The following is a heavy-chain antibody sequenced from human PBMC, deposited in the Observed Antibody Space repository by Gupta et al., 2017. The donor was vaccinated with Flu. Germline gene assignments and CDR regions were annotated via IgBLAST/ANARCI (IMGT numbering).Heavy chain of an antibody. D-gene: IGHD2-2*01. Sequence: EVQLVESGGGLVQPGVSLRLSCAASGFSFSDHYMDWVRQAPEKGLEWVARVRKKVNSYTTEYAASVKGRFTISRDDSKNSLFLQMDSLKTEDTAVYYCARVAVVVPAAMDYWGQGTLVTVSS. CDR2: VRKKVNSYTT. V-gene: IGHV3-72*01. CDR1: GFSFSDHY. J-gene: IGHJ4*02. CDR3: ARVAVVVPAAMDY.